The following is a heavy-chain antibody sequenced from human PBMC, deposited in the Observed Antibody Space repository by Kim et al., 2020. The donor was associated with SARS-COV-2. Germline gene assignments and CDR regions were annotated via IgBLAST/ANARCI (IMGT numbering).Heavy chain of an antibody. Sequence: YGDYVKGQFTLSEDNSKNALYLQMTSLRAEDTAVYYCARDIAAAGIFDYWGQGTLVTVSS. V-gene: IGHV3-30*01. D-gene: IGHD6-13*01. J-gene: IGHJ4*02. CDR3: ARDIAAAGIFDY.